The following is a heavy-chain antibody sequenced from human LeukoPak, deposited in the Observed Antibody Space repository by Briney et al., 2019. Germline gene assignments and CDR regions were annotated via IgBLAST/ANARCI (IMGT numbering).Heavy chain of an antibody. D-gene: IGHD4-17*01. J-gene: IGHJ3*02. V-gene: IGHV1-2*02. CDR1: GYTFTGYY. CDR3: AREVGITTVTMRAFDM. CDR2: IIPNSGGT. Sequence: ASVKVSCKASGYTFTGYYMHWVRRAPGQGLEWMGWIIPNSGGTNYAPKFQGRVTMTRDTSISTAYMELSRLRSDDTAVYYCAREVGITTVTMRAFDMWGQGTMVTVSS.